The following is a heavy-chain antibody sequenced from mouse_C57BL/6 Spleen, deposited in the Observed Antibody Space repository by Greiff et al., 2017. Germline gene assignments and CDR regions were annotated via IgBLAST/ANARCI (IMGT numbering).Heavy chain of an antibody. CDR1: GFTFSDYG. CDR3: ARDGYYLYCYFDV. CDR2: ISSGSSTI. V-gene: IGHV5-17*01. D-gene: IGHD2-3*01. Sequence: EVKLVESGGGLVKPGGSLKLSCAASGFTFSDYGMHWVRQAPEKGLEWVAYISSGSSTIYYADTVKGRFTISRDNAKNTLFLQMTSLRSEDTAMYYCARDGYYLYCYFDVWGTGTTVTVSS. J-gene: IGHJ1*03.